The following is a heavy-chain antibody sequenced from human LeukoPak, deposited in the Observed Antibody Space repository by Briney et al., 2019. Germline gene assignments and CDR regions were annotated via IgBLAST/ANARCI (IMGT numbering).Heavy chain of an antibody. Sequence: GGSLRLSCAASGFTFSTYPFHWVRQAPGKGLEWVAVISPDRTYTYYADAVKGRFTISRDNSENTLSLQMNSLRGDDTAVYYCANLYSGSPSDAFDVWGQGTMVTVSS. D-gene: IGHD1-26*01. CDR2: ISPDRTYT. CDR1: GFTFSTYP. J-gene: IGHJ3*01. V-gene: IGHV3-30*04. CDR3: ANLYSGSPSDAFDV.